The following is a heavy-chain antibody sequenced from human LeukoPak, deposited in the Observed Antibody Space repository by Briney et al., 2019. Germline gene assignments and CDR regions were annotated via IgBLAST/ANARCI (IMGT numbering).Heavy chain of an antibody. CDR1: GFTFSSYA. J-gene: IGHJ4*02. Sequence: PGGSLRLSCAASGFTFSSYAMHWVRQAPGKGLEYVSAISSNGGSTYYANSVKGRFTISRDNSKNTLYLQMNSLRAEDTAVYYCAKDGDLDYSNYRFDYWGQGTLVTVSS. V-gene: IGHV3-64*01. CDR2: ISSNGGST. D-gene: IGHD4-11*01. CDR3: AKDGDLDYSNYRFDY.